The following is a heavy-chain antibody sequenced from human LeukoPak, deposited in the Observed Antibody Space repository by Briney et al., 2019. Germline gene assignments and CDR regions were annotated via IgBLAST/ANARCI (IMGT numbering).Heavy chain of an antibody. V-gene: IGHV4-4*07. CDR1: GGSISSYY. D-gene: IGHD3-9*01. CDR3: AREGDILTGYYTSFDY. Sequence: SETLSLTCTVSGGSISSYYWSWIRQPAGKGLEWIGRIYTSGSTNYNPSLKSRVTMSVDTSKNQLSLKLSSVTAADTAVYYCAREGDILTGYYTSFDYWGQGTLVTVSS. J-gene: IGHJ4*02. CDR2: IYTSGST.